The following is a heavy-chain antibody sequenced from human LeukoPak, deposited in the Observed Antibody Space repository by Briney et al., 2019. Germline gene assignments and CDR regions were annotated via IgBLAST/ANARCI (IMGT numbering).Heavy chain of an antibody. CDR1: GGSISSGGYY. D-gene: IGHD3-22*01. CDR3: ARAGDYYDNCFDP. V-gene: IGHV4-30-2*01. CDR2: IYHSGST. J-gene: IGHJ5*02. Sequence: SQTLSLTCTVSGGSISSGGYYWSWIRQPPGKGPEWIGYIYHSGSTYYNPSLKSRVTISVDRSKNQFSLKLSSVTAADTAVYYCARAGDYYDNCFDPWGQGTLVTVSS.